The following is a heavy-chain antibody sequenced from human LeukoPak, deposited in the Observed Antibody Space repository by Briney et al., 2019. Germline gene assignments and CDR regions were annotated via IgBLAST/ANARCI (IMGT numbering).Heavy chain of an antibody. D-gene: IGHD3-3*01. Sequence: GRSLRLSCAASGFTFSSYAMSWVRQAPGKGLEWVSAISGSGGSTYYADSVKGRFTISRDNSKNTLYLQMNSLRAEDTAVYYCAKVTYYDFWSGRKDAFDIWGQGTMVTVSS. CDR2: ISGSGGST. J-gene: IGHJ3*02. CDR1: GFTFSSYA. CDR3: AKVTYYDFWSGRKDAFDI. V-gene: IGHV3-23*01.